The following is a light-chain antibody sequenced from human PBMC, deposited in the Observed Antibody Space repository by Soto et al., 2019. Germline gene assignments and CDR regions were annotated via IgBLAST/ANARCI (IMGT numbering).Light chain of an antibody. CDR3: CSYAGSYTVV. Sequence: QSALTQPRSVSGSTGQSVTISCTGTSSDVGGYNYVSWYQQHPGKAPKLMIDDVSKRPSGVPDRFSCSKYGNTASLTISGLQAEDEADYYCCSYAGSYTVVFGGGTKLTVL. CDR1: SSDVGGYNY. V-gene: IGLV2-11*01. J-gene: IGLJ2*01. CDR2: DVS.